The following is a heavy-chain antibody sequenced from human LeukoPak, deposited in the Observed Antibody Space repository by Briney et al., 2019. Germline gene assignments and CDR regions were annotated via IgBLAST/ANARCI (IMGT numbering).Heavy chain of an antibody. Sequence: PSETLSLTCSVSGGSISSSSYCWVWIRQPPGKGLEWIGTIYYSGTTYSNPSLKSRVTISVDASKNQFSLKLISVTAADTAVYFCARHYRSADFGDSDYWGQGTLVTVSS. J-gene: IGHJ4*02. CDR3: ARHYRSADFGDSDY. CDR1: GGSISSSSYC. CDR2: IYYSGTT. V-gene: IGHV4-39*01. D-gene: IGHD4-17*01.